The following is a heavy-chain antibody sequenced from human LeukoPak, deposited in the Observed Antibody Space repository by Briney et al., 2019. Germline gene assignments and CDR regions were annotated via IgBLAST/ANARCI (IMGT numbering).Heavy chain of an antibody. V-gene: IGHV4-59*08. J-gene: IGHJ6*02. CDR3: ARHLGYSGYQPYYYYGMDV. Sequence: SETLSLTCTVSGGSISSYYWSWIRQPPGKGLEWIGYIYYSGSTNYNPSLKSRVTISVDTSKNQFSLKLSSVTAADTAVYYCARHLGYSGYQPYYYYGMDVWGQGTTVTVSS. CDR1: GGSISSYY. CDR2: IYYSGST. D-gene: IGHD5-12*01.